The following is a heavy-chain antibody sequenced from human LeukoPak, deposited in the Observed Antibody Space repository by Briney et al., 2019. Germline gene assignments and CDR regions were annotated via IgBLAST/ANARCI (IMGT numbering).Heavy chain of an antibody. CDR3: ARGRRYSSGWYFDY. CDR1: GGSISSGSYY. D-gene: IGHD6-19*01. CDR2: IYTSGST. Sequence: SETLSLTCTVSGGSISSGSYYWSWIRQPAGKGLEWIGRIYTSGSTNYKHSLKSRVTMSVDTSKNQFSLKLSSVTAADTAVYYCARGRRYSSGWYFDYWGQGTLVTVSS. J-gene: IGHJ4*02. V-gene: IGHV4-61*02.